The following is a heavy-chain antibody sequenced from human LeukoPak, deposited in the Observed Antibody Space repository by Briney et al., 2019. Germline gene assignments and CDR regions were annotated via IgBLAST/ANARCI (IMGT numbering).Heavy chain of an antibody. J-gene: IGHJ4*02. Sequence: ASVKVSCKASGYTFSDYNLYWVRQAPGQGLEWMGRINPASGATNSAQRFQGRVTMTRDTSLSTAYMELSRLTSDDTAVYYCARFDLVYRRNLVFGDYWGQGTLVTVSS. CDR3: ARFDLVYRRNLVFGDY. CDR2: INPASGAT. V-gene: IGHV1-2*06. D-gene: IGHD3-16*01. CDR1: GYTFSDYN.